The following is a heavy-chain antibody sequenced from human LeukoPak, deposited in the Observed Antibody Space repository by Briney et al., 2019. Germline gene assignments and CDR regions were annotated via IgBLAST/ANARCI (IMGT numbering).Heavy chain of an antibody. CDR2: IYYSGGT. D-gene: IGHD2-2*01. CDR3: AGYSSTFYFYYGMDL. V-gene: IGHV4-59*02. CDR1: GGSVSSYY. J-gene: IGHJ6*02. Sequence: SETLSLTCTVSGGSVSSYYWSWIRQPPGKGLEWVGYIYYSGGTNYSPSLKSRATISVDTSKNQFSLNLSSVTPADTAVYYCAGYSSTFYFYYGMDLWGQGTTVTVSS.